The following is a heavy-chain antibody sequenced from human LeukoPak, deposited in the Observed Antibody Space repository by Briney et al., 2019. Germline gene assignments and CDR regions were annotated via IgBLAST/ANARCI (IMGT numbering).Heavy chain of an antibody. CDR2: ISGSGGST. D-gene: IGHD3-10*01. J-gene: IGHJ4*02. CDR3: AKDRTITMVRGVIDY. Sequence: GGSLRLSCAASGFTFSSYSMNWVRQAPGKGLEWVSAISGSGGSTYYADSVKGRFTISRDNSKNTLYLQMNSLRAEDTAVYYCAKDRTITMVRGVIDYWGQGTLVTVSS. V-gene: IGHV3-23*01. CDR1: GFTFSSYS.